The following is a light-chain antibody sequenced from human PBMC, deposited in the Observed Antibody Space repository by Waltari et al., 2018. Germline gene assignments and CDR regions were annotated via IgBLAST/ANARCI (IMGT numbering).Light chain of an antibody. J-gene: IGKJ2*01. CDR1: QTVLYADNQNY. CDR3: QQSFGTPVT. V-gene: IGKV4-1*01. CDR2: WAS. Sequence: DIVLTQSPDSLAVSLGEKATINCRSSQTVLYADNQNYLGWYQQKPGQPPKLLINWASTREPGVPGRFRGSGSGTDFTLTINSLQAEDVAVYFCQQSFGTPVTFGQGTKLEIK.